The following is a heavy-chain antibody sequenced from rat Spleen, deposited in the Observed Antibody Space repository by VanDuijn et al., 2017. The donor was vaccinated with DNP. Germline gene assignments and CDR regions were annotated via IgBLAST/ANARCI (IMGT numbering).Heavy chain of an antibody. V-gene: IGHV3-1*01. D-gene: IGHD1-5*01. CDR3: ARWNIGTSTLDY. CDR1: GYSITSDY. CDR2: ITYSGTT. Sequence: EVQLQESGPGLVKPSQSLSLTCSVTGYSITSDYWGWIRQFPGNKMEWIGHITYSGTTNYHPSLKGRISITRDTSKNQFFLQLSSVTTEDTATYYCARWNIGTSTLDYWGQGVMVTVSS. J-gene: IGHJ2*01.